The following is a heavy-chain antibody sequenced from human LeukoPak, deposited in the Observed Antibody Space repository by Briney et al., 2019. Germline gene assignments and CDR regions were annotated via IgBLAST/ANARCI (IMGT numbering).Heavy chain of an antibody. Sequence: SETLSLTCAVYGGTFSGYYWSWIRQPPGKRLEWVGESNDSGGTNYNPSLKSRVTISADKSKNQVSLRLTSVTAADTAVYYCARSDIYCSGGTCPPNTFDAFDIWGQGTMVTVSS. J-gene: IGHJ3*02. D-gene: IGHD2-15*01. V-gene: IGHV4-34*08. CDR1: GGTFSGYY. CDR3: ARSDIYCSGGTCPPNTFDAFDI. CDR2: SNDSGGT.